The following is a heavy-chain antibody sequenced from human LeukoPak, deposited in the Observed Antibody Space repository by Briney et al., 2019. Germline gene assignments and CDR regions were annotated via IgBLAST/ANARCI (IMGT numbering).Heavy chain of an antibody. Sequence: SETLSLTCTVSGGSFGRHFWSWIRQPPGKGLEWIAYMYYSGSTYYNPSLKSRVTMSADTSKNQLSLKLSSVTAADTAVYYCARPYYYESRIDPWGQGILVTVSS. V-gene: IGHV4-30-4*08. J-gene: IGHJ5*02. CDR3: ARPYYYESRIDP. D-gene: IGHD3-22*01. CDR1: GGSFGRHF. CDR2: MYYSGST.